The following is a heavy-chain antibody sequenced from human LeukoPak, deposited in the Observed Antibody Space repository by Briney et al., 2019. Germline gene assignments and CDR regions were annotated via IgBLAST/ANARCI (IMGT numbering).Heavy chain of an antibody. CDR2: IIPIFGTA. CDR1: GGTFSSYA. J-gene: IGHJ4*02. CDR3: ARSPVVPAAPSVVYFDY. D-gene: IGHD2-2*01. V-gene: IGHV1-69*13. Sequence: ASVKVSCKASGGTFSSYAISWVRQAPGQGLEWMGGIIPIFGTANYAQKFQGRVTITADESTSTAYVELSSLRSEDTAVYYCARSPVVPAAPSVVYFDYWGQGTLVTVSS.